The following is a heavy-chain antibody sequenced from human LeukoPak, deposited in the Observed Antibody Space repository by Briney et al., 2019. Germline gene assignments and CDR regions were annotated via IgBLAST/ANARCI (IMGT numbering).Heavy chain of an antibody. CDR1: GFTFSSYG. V-gene: IGHV3-33*01. J-gene: IGHJ4*02. CDR2: IWYDGSNK. CDR3: ARPWGPARREYYFDY. Sequence: PGGSLRLSCAASGFTFSSYGMHWVRQAPGKGLEWVAVIWYDGSNKYYADSVKGRFTISRDNSKNTLYLQMNSLRAEDTAVYYCARPWGPARREYYFDYWGQGTLVTVSS. D-gene: IGHD6-6*01.